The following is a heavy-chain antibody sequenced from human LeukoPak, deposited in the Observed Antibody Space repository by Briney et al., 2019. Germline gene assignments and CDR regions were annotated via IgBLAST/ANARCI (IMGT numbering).Heavy chain of an antibody. Sequence: GGSLRLSCAASGFIFSSYWMTWVRQTPGKGLEWVANIKQDGTAIFYVDSVQGRFTISRDNAKSSLYLQVNSLRAEDTAFYYCARLTEGAGLDYWGQGTLVTVSS. J-gene: IGHJ4*02. CDR1: GFIFSSYW. D-gene: IGHD1-26*01. V-gene: IGHV3-7*03. CDR3: ARLTEGAGLDY. CDR2: IKQDGTAI.